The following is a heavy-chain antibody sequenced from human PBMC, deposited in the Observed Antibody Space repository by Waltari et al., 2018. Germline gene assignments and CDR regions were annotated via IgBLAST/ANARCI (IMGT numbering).Heavy chain of an antibody. CDR2: TINKGFSYPT. J-gene: IGHJ4*02. V-gene: IGHV3-72*01. D-gene: IGHD3-3*01. Sequence: EVQLVESGGGLVQPGGSLRLSCAASGFTFSDHNMDGVRQAPGNVLEWVGRTINKGFSYPTHYAASVEGRFTISRDDSRNSLYLQMHSLKTDDTAVYYCVREDDFWNEFDYWGQGALVTVSS. CDR1: GFTFSDHN. CDR3: VREDDFWNEFDY.